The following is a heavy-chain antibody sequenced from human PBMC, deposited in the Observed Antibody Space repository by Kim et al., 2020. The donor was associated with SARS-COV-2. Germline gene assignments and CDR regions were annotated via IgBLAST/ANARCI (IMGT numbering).Heavy chain of an antibody. CDR1: GFTVSSNY. CDR2: AYSGDST. V-gene: IGHV3-53*01. CDR3: ARGASGSGYDC. D-gene: IGHD5-12*01. Sequence: GGSLRLSCAASGFTVSSNYMSWVRQAPGKGLEWVSVAYSGDSTYYADSVSGRFTISRDNSKNTLYLQMNSLRAEDTAVYYCARGASGSGYDCWGQGTLVTVSS. J-gene: IGHJ4*02.